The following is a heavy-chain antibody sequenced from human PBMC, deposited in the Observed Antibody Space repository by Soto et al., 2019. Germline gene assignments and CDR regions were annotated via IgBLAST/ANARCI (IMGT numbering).Heavy chain of an antibody. CDR3: AKARITDFWSGYSAVDF. CDR1: GFTFSSYA. CDR2: ISGSGGST. Sequence: GGLLRLSCAASGFTFSSYAVSWVRQATGKGLEWVSAISGSGGSTYYADSVKGRFTISRDNSKNTLYLQMNSLRAEDTAVYYCAKARITDFWSGYSAVDFLGQGTLVTVSS. J-gene: IGHJ4*02. D-gene: IGHD3-3*01. V-gene: IGHV3-23*01.